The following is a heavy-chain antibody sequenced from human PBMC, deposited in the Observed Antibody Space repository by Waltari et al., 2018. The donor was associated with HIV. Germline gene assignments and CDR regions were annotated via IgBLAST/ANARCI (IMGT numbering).Heavy chain of an antibody. V-gene: IGHV3-21*01. CDR2: IGRSGDYI. CDR3: VRHINSGYDY. CDR1: GFSFSSFS. Sequence: EVQLVESGGGLVKTGGSMRVPCAGSGFSFSSFSMNWVRQAPGKGLEWVASIGRSGDYIYYADSVKGRFTISRDNAKNSLFLQMNSLRGEDTAVYYCVRHINSGYDYWGQGTLVTVSS. J-gene: IGHJ4*02. D-gene: IGHD5-12*01.